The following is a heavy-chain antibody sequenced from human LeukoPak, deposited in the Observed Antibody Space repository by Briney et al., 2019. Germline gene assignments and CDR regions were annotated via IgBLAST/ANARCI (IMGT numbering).Heavy chain of an antibody. Sequence: GGSLRLSCAASGFTFSSYAMSWVRQAPGKGLEWVSAISGSGDSTYYADSVKGRFTISRDNSKNTLYLQMNSLRAEDTAVYYCAKDTFSLYYFDYWGQGTLVTVSS. J-gene: IGHJ4*02. CDR3: AKDTFSLYYFDY. V-gene: IGHV3-23*01. CDR1: GFTFSSYA. D-gene: IGHD3-16*01. CDR2: ISGSGDST.